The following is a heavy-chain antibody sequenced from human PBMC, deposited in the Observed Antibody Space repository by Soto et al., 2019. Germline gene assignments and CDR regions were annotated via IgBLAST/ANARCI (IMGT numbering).Heavy chain of an antibody. CDR2: IFWDDDK. CDR3: ARLRWLQLRCPKYHFDY. V-gene: IGHV2-5*02. CDR1: GFSLSTTGVG. J-gene: IGHJ4*02. D-gene: IGHD1-1*01. Sequence: QITLKESGPSLVKPTQTLTLTCTFSGFSLSTTGVGVGWIRQPPGKALEWLALIFWDDDKRYSPSLKSRHTITKHPFKNHEVLTMTDMDPVDTATYDCARLRWLQLRCPKYHFDYWGQGTLVTVSS.